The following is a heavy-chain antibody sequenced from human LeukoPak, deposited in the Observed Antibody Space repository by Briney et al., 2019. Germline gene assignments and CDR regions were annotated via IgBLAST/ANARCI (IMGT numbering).Heavy chain of an antibody. CDR2: IYYSGST. CDR1: GGSISSGDYY. J-gene: IGHJ4*02. D-gene: IGHD5-18*01. CDR3: ARAPYTAMVTVYFDY. V-gene: IGHV4-30-4*01. Sequence: SETLSLTCTVSGGSISSGDYYWSWIRQPPGKGLGWIGYIYYSGSTYYNPSLKSRVTISVDTSKNQFSLKLSSVTAADTAVYYCARAPYTAMVTVYFDYWGQGTLVTVSS.